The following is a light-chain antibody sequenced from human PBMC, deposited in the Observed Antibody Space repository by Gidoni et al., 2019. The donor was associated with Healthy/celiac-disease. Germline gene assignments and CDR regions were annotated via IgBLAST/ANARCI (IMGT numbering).Light chain of an antibody. CDR2: GAS. Sequence: EIVMTQSPATLSVSPGERATLSCRASQSVSSNLAWYQQKPGQAPRPLIYGASTRATGIPARFSGSGSGTEFTLTISSLQSEDFAVYYCQQYNNWPRTFXXXTKLEIK. CDR3: QQYNNWPRT. CDR1: QSVSSN. V-gene: IGKV3-15*01. J-gene: IGKJ2*01.